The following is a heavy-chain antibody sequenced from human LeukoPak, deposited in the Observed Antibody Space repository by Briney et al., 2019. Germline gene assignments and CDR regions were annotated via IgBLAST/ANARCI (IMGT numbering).Heavy chain of an antibody. J-gene: IGHJ4*02. D-gene: IGHD6-13*01. CDR2: ISYDGSNK. V-gene: IGHV3-30-3*02. CDR1: GFTFSSYA. Sequence: GGSLRLSCAASGFTFSSYAMHWVRQAPGKGLEWVAVISYDGSNKYYADSVKGRFTISRDNSKNTLYLQMNSLRAEDTAVYYCAKHSGDVVDSSTWYYFDYWGQGTLVTVSS. CDR3: AKHSGDVVDSSTWYYFDY.